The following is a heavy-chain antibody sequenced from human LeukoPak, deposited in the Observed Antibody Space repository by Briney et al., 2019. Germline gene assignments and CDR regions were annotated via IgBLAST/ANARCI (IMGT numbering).Heavy chain of an antibody. Sequence: GGSLRLSCAASGFTFSTCSVNWVRQAPGKGLEWVSYISSSSSTIYYADSVKGRFTISRDNAKNSLYLQMNSLRAEDTAVYYCARGSTYYDSSGQVPFDYWGQGTLVTVSS. J-gene: IGHJ4*02. V-gene: IGHV3-48*01. CDR1: GFTFSTCS. D-gene: IGHD3-22*01. CDR2: ISSSSSTI. CDR3: ARGSTYYDSSGQVPFDY.